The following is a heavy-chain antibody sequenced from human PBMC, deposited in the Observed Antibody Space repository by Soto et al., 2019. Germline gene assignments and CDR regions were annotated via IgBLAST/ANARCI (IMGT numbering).Heavy chain of an antibody. CDR1: GFTFSSYA. Sequence: EVQLLESGGGLQRGGGSLSLSCAASGFTFSSYAMNWVRQAPGKGREGGSVIHGSGGSTYYADSVKGRFTISRDNSKNTVDLQMSSLRAGDTAVYYCARGKDRDTVTTFDYWGQGTLVTVSS. CDR2: IHGSGGST. J-gene: IGHJ4*02. V-gene: IGHV3-23*01. CDR3: ARGKDRDTVTTFDY. D-gene: IGHD4-17*01.